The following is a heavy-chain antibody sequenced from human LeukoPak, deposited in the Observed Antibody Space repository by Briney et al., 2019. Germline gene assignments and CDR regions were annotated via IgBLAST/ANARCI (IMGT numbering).Heavy chain of an antibody. V-gene: IGHV3-13*03. CDR3: ARAQGYYGMDV. CDR2: IGTADDT. Sequence: GGSLRLSCAACGFTFSSYDMHWVRQATGKGLEWVSTIGTADDTYYPGSVKGQFTISRENAKNSLYLQMNSLRAGDTAVYYCARAQGYYGMDVWGQGTTVTVSS. CDR1: GFTFSSYD. J-gene: IGHJ6*02.